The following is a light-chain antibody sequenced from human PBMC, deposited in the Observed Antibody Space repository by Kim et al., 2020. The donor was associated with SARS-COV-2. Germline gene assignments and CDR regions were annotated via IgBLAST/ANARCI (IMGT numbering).Light chain of an antibody. V-gene: IGKV1-8*01. CDR2: AAS. CDR3: QQHSNYPYT. CDR1: QGISSY. J-gene: IGKJ2*01. Sequence: AIRIIQSPSSLSASTGDRVTITCRASQGISSYLAWYQQKPGKAPKLLIYAASTLQSGVPSRFSGSGSGTDFTLTISCLQSEDFATYYCQQHSNYPYTFGQGTKVDIK.